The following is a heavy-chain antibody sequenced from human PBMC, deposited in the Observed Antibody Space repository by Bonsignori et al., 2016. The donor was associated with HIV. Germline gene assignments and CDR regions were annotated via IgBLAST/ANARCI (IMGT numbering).Heavy chain of an antibody. Sequence: WVRQAPGQGLEWMGWISAYNGNTNYAQKLQGRVTMTTDTSTSTAYMELRSLRSDDTAVYYCARDPLHCTNGVCYIFQGPPTFDYWGQGTLVTVSS. V-gene: IGHV1-18*01. J-gene: IGHJ4*02. CDR2: ISAYNGNT. CDR3: ARDPLHCTNGVCYIFQGPPTFDY. D-gene: IGHD2-8*01.